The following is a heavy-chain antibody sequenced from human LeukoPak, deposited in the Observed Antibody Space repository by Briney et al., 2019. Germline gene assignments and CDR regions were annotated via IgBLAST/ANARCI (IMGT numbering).Heavy chain of an antibody. V-gene: IGHV3-21*01. CDR2: ISSSSSYI. Sequence: GGSLRLSCAASGFTFSSYSMNWVRQAPGKGLEWVSSISSSSSYIYYADSVKGRFTISRDNAKNSLYLQMNSLRAEDTAVYYCARGQGYDFWSGYPMGAFDIWGQGTMVTVSS. J-gene: IGHJ3*02. D-gene: IGHD3-3*01. CDR3: ARGQGYDFWSGYPMGAFDI. CDR1: GFTFSSYS.